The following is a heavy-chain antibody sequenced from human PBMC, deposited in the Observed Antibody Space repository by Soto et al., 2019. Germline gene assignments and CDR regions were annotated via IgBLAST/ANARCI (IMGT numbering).Heavy chain of an antibody. J-gene: IGHJ4*02. CDR1: GYTFTGYY. D-gene: IGHD3-22*01. CDR2: INPNSGGT. CDR3: ARAHFLEDSSGYPFAY. Sequence: QVQLVQSGAEVKKPGASVKVSCKASGYTFTGYYMHWVRQAPGQGLEWMGWINPNSGGTNYAQKFQGWVTMTRDTSISTAYMELSRLRSDDTAVDYCARAHFLEDSSGYPFAYWGQGTLVTVSS. V-gene: IGHV1-2*04.